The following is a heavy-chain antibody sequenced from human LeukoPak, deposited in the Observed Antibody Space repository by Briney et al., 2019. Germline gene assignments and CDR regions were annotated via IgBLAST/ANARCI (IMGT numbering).Heavy chain of an antibody. V-gene: IGHV3-21*01. D-gene: IGHD3-10*01. CDR1: GFNFRDYS. J-gene: IGHJ5*02. CDR2: ISGTSSYM. CDR3: VRDLHYYGSGP. Sequence: PGGSLRLSCVAYGFNFRDYSMNWVRQAPGKGLDWVSGISGTSSYMYYGDSVKGRFTVSRDNAKNSLYLQMESLRVEDTAVYYCVRDLHYYGSGPWGQGTLVTVSS.